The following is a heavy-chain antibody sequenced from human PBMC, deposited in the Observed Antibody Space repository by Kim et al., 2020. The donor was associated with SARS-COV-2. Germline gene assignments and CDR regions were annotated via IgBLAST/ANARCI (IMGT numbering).Heavy chain of an antibody. CDR2: ISYEGSTQ. V-gene: IGHV3-30*03. D-gene: IGHD1-26*01. CDR3: ARNLVGDTDLGP. CDR1: GITFSSHV. J-gene: IGHJ5*02. Sequence: GGSLRLSCAASGITFSSHVMPWVRQAPGKGLEWVALISYEGSTQKYTDSVKGRFTASRDNSKNTLFLQMNSLRPEETAVYYCARNLVGDTDLGPWGQGTLVTVSS.